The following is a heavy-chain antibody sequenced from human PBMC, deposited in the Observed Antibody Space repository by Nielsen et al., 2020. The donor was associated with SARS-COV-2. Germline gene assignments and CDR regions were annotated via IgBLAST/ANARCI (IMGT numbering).Heavy chain of an antibody. Sequence: ASVKVSCKASGYTFTGYYMHWVRQAPGQGLEWKGWINPNSGGTNYAQRFQGWVTMTRDTSISTAYMELSRLRSDDTAVYYCARSTSRVIWFDPWGQGTLVTVSS. J-gene: IGHJ5*02. V-gene: IGHV1-2*04. CDR2: INPNSGGT. CDR1: GYTFTGYY. CDR3: ARSTSRVIWFDP.